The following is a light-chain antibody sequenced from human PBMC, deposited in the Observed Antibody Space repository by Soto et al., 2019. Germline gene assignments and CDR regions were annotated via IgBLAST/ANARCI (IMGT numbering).Light chain of an antibody. Sequence: AIRMTQSPSSFSASTGDRVTITCRASQGISSYLAWYQQKPGKAPKLLIYDASTLHSGVPSRFSGSGSGTDFTLTISCLQSEDFATYYCQQYYSYPHTFGQGTKVEIK. J-gene: IGKJ1*01. CDR3: QQYYSYPHT. CDR2: DAS. V-gene: IGKV1-8*01. CDR1: QGISSY.